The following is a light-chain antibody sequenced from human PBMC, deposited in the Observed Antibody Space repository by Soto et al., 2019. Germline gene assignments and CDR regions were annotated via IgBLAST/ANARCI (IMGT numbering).Light chain of an antibody. Sequence: DIQLTQSPSFLSSSVGDRVTITCRASQDISTNLAWYQQKPGKAPNLLIYTAFTLQTGVPSRFSGSGSGTEFTLTISSLQPEDFATYYCQQLNSYPFTFGQGTRLEIE. CDR2: TAF. CDR1: QDISTN. CDR3: QQLNSYPFT. V-gene: IGKV1-9*01. J-gene: IGKJ5*01.